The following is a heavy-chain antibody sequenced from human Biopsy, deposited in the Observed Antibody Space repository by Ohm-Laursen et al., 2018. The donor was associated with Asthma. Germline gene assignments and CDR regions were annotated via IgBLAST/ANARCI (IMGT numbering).Heavy chain of an antibody. CDR1: GGSVSSGSYY. V-gene: IGHV4-61*01. J-gene: IGHJ2*01. CDR3: ARVPTTLRYFDL. CDR2: ISYSGST. Sequence: PSETLSLTCTVSGGSVSSGSYYRSWIRQPPGKGLAWVSYISYSGSTDYNPSLKSRLTISMDTSKNQFSLKLSSVTAADTAVYYCARVPTTLRYFDLWGRGTLVTVSS. D-gene: IGHD2-15*01.